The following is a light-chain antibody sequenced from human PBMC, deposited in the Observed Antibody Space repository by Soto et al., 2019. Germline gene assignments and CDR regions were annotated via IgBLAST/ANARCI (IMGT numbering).Light chain of an antibody. J-gene: IGKJ1*01. CDR2: DAS. V-gene: IGKV1-5*01. CDR3: QQYNSSWT. Sequence: DIQMTQSPSTLSASVGDRVTITCRASQSISSWLAWYQQKPGKAPKLLIYDASSLESGVPSRFSGSGSGTEFTLTISSLQPDDFATYYYQQYNSSWTFGQGTKVE. CDR1: QSISSW.